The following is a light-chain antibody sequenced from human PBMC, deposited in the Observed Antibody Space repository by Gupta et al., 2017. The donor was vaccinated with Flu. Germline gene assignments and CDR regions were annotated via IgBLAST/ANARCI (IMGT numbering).Light chain of an antibody. CDR3: LQDYIEPRT. Sequence: PSSLSASGGDRVTITCRASQPIRNDLGWYQQRPEKAPKRRIYGASILQSGVPSRFSGSAAGTDFTLTISSLQPEDFATENCLQDYIEPRTCGQGTRLEIK. J-gene: IGKJ2*01. CDR1: QPIRND. V-gene: IGKV1-6*01. CDR2: GAS.